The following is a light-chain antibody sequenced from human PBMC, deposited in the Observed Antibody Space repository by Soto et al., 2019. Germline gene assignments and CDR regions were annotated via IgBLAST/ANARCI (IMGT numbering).Light chain of an antibody. CDR2: DVT. V-gene: IGLV2-14*03. CDR3: CSFSSITTRI. Sequence: QSALTQPASVSGSPGQSITISCTGTSSDGGGYDYVSWYQQHPGKAPKLMIYDVTNRPSGVSTRFSASKSGNTASLTISGLQAEDEDDYYCCSFSSITTRIFGGGTKLTVL. CDR1: SSDGGGYDY. J-gene: IGLJ2*01.